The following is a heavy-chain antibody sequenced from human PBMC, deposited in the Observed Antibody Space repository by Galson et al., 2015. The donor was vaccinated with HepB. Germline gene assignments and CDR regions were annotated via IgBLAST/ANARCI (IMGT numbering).Heavy chain of an antibody. CDR2: IWYDGSNK. D-gene: IGHD3-3*01. Sequence: SLRLSCAASGFTFSSYGMHWVRQAPGKGLEWVAVIWYDGSNKYYADSVKGRFTISRDNSKNTLYLQMNSLRAEDTAVYYCAREPYDFWSGYYKGGYYYYMDVWGKGTTVTVSS. J-gene: IGHJ6*03. CDR3: AREPYDFWSGYYKGGYYYYMDV. V-gene: IGHV3-33*01. CDR1: GFTFSSYG.